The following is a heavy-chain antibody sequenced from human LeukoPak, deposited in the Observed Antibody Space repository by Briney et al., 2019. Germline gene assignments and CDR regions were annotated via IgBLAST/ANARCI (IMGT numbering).Heavy chain of an antibody. D-gene: IGHD4-17*01. CDR3: ASVYGDYGSPASPIDY. Sequence: PSETLSLTCAVYGGSFSGYYWSWIRQPPGKGLEWIGEINHSGSTNYNPSLKSRVTISVDTSKNQFSLKLSSVTAADTAVYYCASVYGDYGSPASPIDYWGREPWSPSPQ. V-gene: IGHV4-34*01. J-gene: IGHJ4*02. CDR1: GGSFSGYY. CDR2: INHSGST.